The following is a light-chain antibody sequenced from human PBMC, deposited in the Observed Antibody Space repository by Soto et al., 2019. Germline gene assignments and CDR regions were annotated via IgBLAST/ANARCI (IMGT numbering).Light chain of an antibody. CDR2: LGS. CDR1: QSLVHSNGYNY. Sequence: DIVMTQSPLSLPVTPGEPASISCRSSQSLVHSNGYNYLDWYLQKPGQSPQLLIYLGSNRASGVPDRFSGGGSGTEFTLKISRVEAEDVGVYYCMQAIQTPLTFGPGTKVDIK. CDR3: MQAIQTPLT. J-gene: IGKJ3*01. V-gene: IGKV2-28*01.